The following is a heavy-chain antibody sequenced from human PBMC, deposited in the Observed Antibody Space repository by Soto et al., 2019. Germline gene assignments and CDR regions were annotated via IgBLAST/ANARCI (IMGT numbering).Heavy chain of an antibody. CDR3: AWDKGAYYHC. CDR1: GYTFTSYD. Sequence: QVQLVQSGAEVKKPGASVKVSCKASGYTFTSYDINWVRQATGQGLERMVWMNPNRGNTGYAQKLQSRATMTRKTSRSTAYMELSSLRSEGTAVYYCAWDKGAYYHCWGQGPRVTVSS. V-gene: IGHV1-8*02. D-gene: IGHD1-26*01. CDR2: MNPNRGNT. J-gene: IGHJ4*02.